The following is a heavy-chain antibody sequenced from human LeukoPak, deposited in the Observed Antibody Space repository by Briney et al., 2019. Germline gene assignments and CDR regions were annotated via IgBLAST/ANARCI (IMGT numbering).Heavy chain of an antibody. CDR1: GFTFSGSA. CDR3: AKDRGNNFGFRGFTGF. V-gene: IGHV3-30*04. CDR2: ISYDGSRI. D-gene: IGHD5-18*01. J-gene: IGHJ4*02. Sequence: GGSLRLSCVASGFTFSGSAMHWVRQAPGKGLEGVAFISYDGSRINYADSVKGRITISRDNSNNTLYLQMNSLRAEDTAVYYCAKDRGNNFGFRGFTGFWGQGTLVTVSP.